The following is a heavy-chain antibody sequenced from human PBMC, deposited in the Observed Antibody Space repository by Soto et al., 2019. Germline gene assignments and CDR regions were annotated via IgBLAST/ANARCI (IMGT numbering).Heavy chain of an antibody. V-gene: IGHV5-51*01. J-gene: IGHJ4*02. CDR1: GYSFTSYW. CDR2: IYPGDSDT. Sequence: GESLKISCKGSGYSFTSYWIGWVRQMPGKGLEWMGIIYPGDSDTRYSPSFQGQVTISADKSISTAYLQWSSLKASDTAMYYCARQVEWVGANAIRPTTSLDYWGQGTLVTVSS. D-gene: IGHD1-26*01. CDR3: ARQVEWVGANAIRPTTSLDY.